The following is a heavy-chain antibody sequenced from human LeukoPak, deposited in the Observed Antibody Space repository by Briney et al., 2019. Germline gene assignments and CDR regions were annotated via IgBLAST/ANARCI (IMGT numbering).Heavy chain of an antibody. D-gene: IGHD2-2*01. CDR2: IYYSGST. Sequence: SETLSLTCTVSGGSISSYYWSWIRQPPGKGLEWIGYIYYSGSTNYNPSLKSRVTISVDTSKNQFSLKLSSVTAADTAVYYCARAPRTPIYCSSTSCYHGGYYYYYYMDVRGKGTTVTVSS. V-gene: IGHV4-59*01. J-gene: IGHJ6*03. CDR1: GGSISSYY. CDR3: ARAPRTPIYCSSTSCYHGGYYYYYYMDV.